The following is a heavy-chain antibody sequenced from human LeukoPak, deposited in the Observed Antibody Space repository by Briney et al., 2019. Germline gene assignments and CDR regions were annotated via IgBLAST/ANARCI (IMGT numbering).Heavy chain of an antibody. CDR3: AIGGRFGLLDY. V-gene: IGHV3-7*01. Sequence: GGSLRLSCAASGFTFSSYWMSWVRQAPGKWLEWVANIKQDGSEKYYVDSVKGRFTISRDNAKNSLYLQMNSLRAEDTAVYYCAIGGRFGLLDYWGQGTLVTVSS. CDR1: GFTFSSYW. CDR2: IKQDGSEK. J-gene: IGHJ4*02. D-gene: IGHD3-10*01.